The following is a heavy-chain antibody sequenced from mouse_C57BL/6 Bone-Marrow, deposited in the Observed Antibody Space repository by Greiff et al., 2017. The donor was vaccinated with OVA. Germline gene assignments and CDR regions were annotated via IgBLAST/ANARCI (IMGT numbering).Heavy chain of an antibody. CDR1: GYTFTSYW. Sequence: QVQLKQPGAELVMPGASVKLSCKASGYTFTSYWMHWVKQRPGQGLEWIGEIDPSDSYTNYNQKFKGKSTLTVDKSSSTAYMQLSSLTSEDSAVYDCARSRVLRGYFDYWGQGTTLTVSS. CDR3: ARSRVLRGYFDY. D-gene: IGHD1-1*01. CDR2: IDPSDSYT. J-gene: IGHJ2*01. V-gene: IGHV1-69*01.